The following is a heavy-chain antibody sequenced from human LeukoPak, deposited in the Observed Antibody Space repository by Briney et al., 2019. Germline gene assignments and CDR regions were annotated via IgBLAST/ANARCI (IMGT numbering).Heavy chain of an antibody. V-gene: IGHV3-11*01. Sequence: GGSLRLSCAASGFTFSDYYMSWIRQAPGKGLEWVSYISSSGSTIYYADSMKGRFTISRDNAKNSLYLQMNSLKAEDTAVYYCARVGEKGWFDPWGQGTLVTVSS. CDR3: ARVGEKGWFDP. J-gene: IGHJ5*02. D-gene: IGHD2-21*01. CDR2: ISSSGSTI. CDR1: GFTFSDYY.